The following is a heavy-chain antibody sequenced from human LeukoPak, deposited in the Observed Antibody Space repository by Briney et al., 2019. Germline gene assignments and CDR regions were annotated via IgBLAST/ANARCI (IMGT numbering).Heavy chain of an antibody. Sequence: SETLSLTCTASGYSISSGYYWGWIRQPPGKGLEWIGSIYHSGSTYYNPSLKSRVTISVDTSKNQFSLKLSSVTAADTAVYYCARGWTYRSDAFDIWGQGTMVTVSS. CDR3: ARGWTYRSDAFDI. V-gene: IGHV4-38-2*02. J-gene: IGHJ3*02. CDR2: IYHSGST. D-gene: IGHD4-11*01. CDR1: GYSISSGYY.